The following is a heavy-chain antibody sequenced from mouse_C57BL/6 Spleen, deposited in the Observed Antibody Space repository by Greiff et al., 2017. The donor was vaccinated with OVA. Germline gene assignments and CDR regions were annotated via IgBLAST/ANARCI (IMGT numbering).Heavy chain of an antibody. CDR3: ARSADYDWYCDV. J-gene: IGHJ1*03. V-gene: IGHV1-72*01. CDR2: IDPNSGGT. D-gene: IGHD2-4*01. Sequence: QVQLKQPGAELVKPGASVKLSCKASGYTFTSYWMHWVKQRPGRGLEWIGRIDPNSGGTKYNEKFKSKATLTVDKPSSTAYMQLSSLTSEDSAVYYCARSADYDWYCDVWGTGTTVTVSS. CDR1: GYTFTSYW.